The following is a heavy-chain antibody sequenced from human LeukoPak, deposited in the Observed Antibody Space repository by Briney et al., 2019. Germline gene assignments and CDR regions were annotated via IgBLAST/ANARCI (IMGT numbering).Heavy chain of an antibody. CDR2: IRYDGGNK. CDR3: AKDLSPPFDSDMCGGDCPIYDAFDI. CDR1: GFTFSTYG. J-gene: IGHJ3*02. D-gene: IGHD2-21*02. Sequence: GGSLRLSCAASGFTFSTYGMHWVRQAPGKGLEWVALIRYDGGNKYYADSVKGRFTISRDNSKNTLYLQMNSLRAEDTAVYYCAKDLSPPFDSDMCGGDCPIYDAFDIWGQGTMVTVSS. V-gene: IGHV3-30*02.